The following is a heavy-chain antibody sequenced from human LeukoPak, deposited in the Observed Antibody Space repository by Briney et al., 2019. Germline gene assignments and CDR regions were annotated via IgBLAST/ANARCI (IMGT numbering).Heavy chain of an antibody. J-gene: IGHJ5*02. CDR3: ARPKGYCSGGSCYRRWFDP. V-gene: IGHV4-4*02. CDR1: GGSISSSNW. CDR2: IYHSGST. Sequence: SETLSLTCAVSGGSISSSNWWSWVRQPPGKGLEWIGEIYHSGSTNYNPSLKSRVTISVDKSKNQFSLKLSSVTAADTAVYYCARPKGYCSGGSCYRRWFDPWGQGTLVTVSS. D-gene: IGHD2-15*01.